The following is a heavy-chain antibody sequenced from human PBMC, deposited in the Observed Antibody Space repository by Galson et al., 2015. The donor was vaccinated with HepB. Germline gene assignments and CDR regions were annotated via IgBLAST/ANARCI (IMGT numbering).Heavy chain of an antibody. CDR1: GYTLTELS. D-gene: IGHD3-10*01. J-gene: IGHJ5*02. Sequence: SVKVSCKVSGYTLTELSMHWVRQAPGKGLEWMGGFDPEDGETIYAQKFQGRVTMTEDTSTDTAYMELSSLRSEDTAVYYCATFHSTVWVVQGVIITPRSWFDPWGQGTLVTVSS. V-gene: IGHV1-24*01. CDR3: ATFHSTVWVVQGVIITPRSWFDP. CDR2: FDPEDGET.